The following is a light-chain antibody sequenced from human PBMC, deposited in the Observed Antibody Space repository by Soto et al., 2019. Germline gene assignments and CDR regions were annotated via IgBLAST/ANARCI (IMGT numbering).Light chain of an antibody. CDR1: QSVSSSY. V-gene: IGKV3-20*01. J-gene: IGKJ1*01. CDR3: QHYNSYSEA. CDR2: GTS. Sequence: EIVLTQCPGTLSLSPGERATLSCRASQSVSSSYLAWYQQKPGQAPRLLIYGTSSRATGIPDRFSGSGSGTEFTLTISSLQPDDFATYYCQHYNSYSEAFGQGTKV.